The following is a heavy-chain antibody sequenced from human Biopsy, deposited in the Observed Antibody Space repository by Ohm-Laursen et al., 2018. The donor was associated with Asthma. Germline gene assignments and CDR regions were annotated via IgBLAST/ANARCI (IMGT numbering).Heavy chain of an antibody. V-gene: IGHV1-2*06. D-gene: IGHD4-17*01. CDR2: ITPTSGGT. J-gene: IGHJ6*02. Sequence: SSVKVSCKASGYSFTDYHLHWVRQAPGQGLEWMGRITPTSGGTTYAQKFQGRVTFTADESTSSAYMELSSLRSEDSAVYYCAREVSTVDYGYYYFAMDVWGQGTTVTVSS. CDR1: GYSFTDYH. CDR3: AREVSTVDYGYYYFAMDV.